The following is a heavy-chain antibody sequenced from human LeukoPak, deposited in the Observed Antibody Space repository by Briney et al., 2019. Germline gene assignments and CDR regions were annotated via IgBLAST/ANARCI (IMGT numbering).Heavy chain of an antibody. V-gene: IGHV1-8*01. D-gene: IGHD5-12*01. CDR2: MNPNSGNT. CDR3: ARGGYGGLYYYYYMDV. CDR1: GYTFTSYD. Sequence: ASVKVSCKASGYTFTSYDINWVRQATGQGLEWMGWMNPNSGNTGYAQKFQGRVTMTRNTSISTAYMELSSLRCEDTGVYYCARGGYGGLYYYYYMDVWGKGTTVTVSS. J-gene: IGHJ6*03.